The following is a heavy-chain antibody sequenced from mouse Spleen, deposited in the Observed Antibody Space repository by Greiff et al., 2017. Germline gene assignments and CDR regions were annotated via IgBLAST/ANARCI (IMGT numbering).Heavy chain of an antibody. D-gene: IGHD2-2*01. Sequence: ESGPGLVKPSQSLSLTCSVTGYSITSGYYWNWIRQVPGNKLEWMGYISYDGSNNYNPSLKNRISITRDTSKNQFFLKLNSVTTEDTATYYCARIYYGYDGSYWYFDVWGAGTTVTVSS. CDR3: ARIYYGYDGSYWYFDV. J-gene: IGHJ1*01. V-gene: IGHV3-6*01. CDR1: GYSITSGYY. CDR2: ISYDGSN.